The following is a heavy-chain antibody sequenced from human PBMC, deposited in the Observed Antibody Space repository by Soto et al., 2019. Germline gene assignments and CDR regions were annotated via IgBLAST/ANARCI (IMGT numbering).Heavy chain of an antibody. D-gene: IGHD3-3*01. Sequence: SETLSLTCTFSVVSISSGDYYCSWIRQPPWKGLEWIGYIYYSGSTYYNPSLKSRVTISVDTSKNQFSLKLSSVTAADTAVYYCARSNGTTIFGVVTCHDAFDIWGQGTMVTVSS. J-gene: IGHJ3*02. CDR3: ARSNGTTIFGVVTCHDAFDI. CDR1: VVSISSGDYY. CDR2: IYYSGST. V-gene: IGHV4-30-4*01.